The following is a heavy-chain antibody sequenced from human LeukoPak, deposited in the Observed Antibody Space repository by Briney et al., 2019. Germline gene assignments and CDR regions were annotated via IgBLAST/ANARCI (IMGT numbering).Heavy chain of an antibody. Sequence: GGSLRLSCAASGFTFSSYSMNWVRQAPGKGLEWVSSISSSSSYIYYADSVKGRSTISRDNAKNSLYLQMNSLRAEDTAVYYCARRYCSSTSCYNFDYWGQGTLVTVSS. V-gene: IGHV3-21*01. CDR1: GFTFSSYS. CDR2: ISSSSSYI. CDR3: ARRYCSSTSCYNFDY. J-gene: IGHJ4*02. D-gene: IGHD2-2*01.